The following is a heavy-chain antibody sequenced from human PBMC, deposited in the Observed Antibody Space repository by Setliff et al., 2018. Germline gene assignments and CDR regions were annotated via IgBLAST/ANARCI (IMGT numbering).Heavy chain of an antibody. J-gene: IGHJ3*02. CDR1: GGSISSGSYY. CDR3: ARDPLTTNRRRAFDI. Sequence: SETLSLTCTVSGGSISSGSYYWSWIRQPAGKGLEWIGRIFPSGSTYYNPSLKSRVTISVDTSKNQFSLKLSSVTAADTAVYYCARDPLTTNRRRAFDIWGQGTMVTVSS. CDR2: IFPSGST. D-gene: IGHD4-17*01. V-gene: IGHV4-61*02.